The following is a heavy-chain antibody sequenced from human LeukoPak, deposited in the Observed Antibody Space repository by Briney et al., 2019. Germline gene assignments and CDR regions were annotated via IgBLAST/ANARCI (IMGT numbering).Heavy chain of an antibody. CDR3: AGVYRNDFWSGYSTHFDY. CDR1: GGSISNYY. CDR2: INYSGSA. J-gene: IGHJ4*02. D-gene: IGHD3-3*01. Sequence: SETLSLTCTVSGGSISNYYWSWIRQPPGKGLEWIGYINYSGSANYNPSLKSRVTMSVDTSKNQFSLKLTSVTAADTAVYYCAGVYRNDFWSGYSTHFDYWGQGTLVTVSS. V-gene: IGHV4-59*01.